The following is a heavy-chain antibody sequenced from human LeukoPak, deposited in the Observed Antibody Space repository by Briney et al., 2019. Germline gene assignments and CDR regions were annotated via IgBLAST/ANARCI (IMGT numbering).Heavy chain of an antibody. V-gene: IGHV3-23*01. Sequence: GGSLRLSCAASGFTFSSYAMSWVRQAPGKGPEWVSAISGTGGTTYYADSVKGRFTISRDNSKNTVYVHMNSLRDEDTAVYYCARGGRYAYFLDYWGQGTLVTVSS. J-gene: IGHJ4*02. D-gene: IGHD3-16*01. CDR3: ARGGRYAYFLDY. CDR1: GFTFSSYA. CDR2: ISGTGGTT.